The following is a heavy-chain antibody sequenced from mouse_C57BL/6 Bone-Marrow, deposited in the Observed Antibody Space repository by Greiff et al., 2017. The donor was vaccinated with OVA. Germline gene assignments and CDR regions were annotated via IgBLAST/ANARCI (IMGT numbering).Heavy chain of an antibody. CDR1: GFTFSSYA. D-gene: IGHD2-12*01. J-gene: IGHJ3*01. CDR2: ISDGGSYT. CDR3: ARDEGGRRFAY. Sequence: EVKLVESGGGLVKPGGSLKLSCAASGFTFSSYAMSWVRQTPEKRLEWVATISDGGSYTYYPDNVKGRFTISRDNAKNNLYLQMSHLKSEDTAMYYCARDEGGRRFAYWGQGTLVTVSA. V-gene: IGHV5-4*01.